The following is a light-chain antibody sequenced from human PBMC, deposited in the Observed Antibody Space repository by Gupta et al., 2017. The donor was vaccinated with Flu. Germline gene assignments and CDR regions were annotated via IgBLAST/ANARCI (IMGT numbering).Light chain of an antibody. Sequence: TSNDVGSYKYVSWFQQHPAKAPKLMIYEVSNRPSGVPDRFSGSKSGNTASLTISGLQAEDEADYYCCSYAGSYTWVFGGGTKLTVL. V-gene: IGLV2-11*01. CDR3: CSYAGSYTWV. J-gene: IGLJ3*02. CDR2: EVS. CDR1: SNDVGSYKY.